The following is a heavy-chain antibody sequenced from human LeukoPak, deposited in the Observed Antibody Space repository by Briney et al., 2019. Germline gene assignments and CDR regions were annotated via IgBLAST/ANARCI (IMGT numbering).Heavy chain of an antibody. J-gene: IGHJ4*02. CDR1: GFTFDDYA. V-gene: IGHV3-9*01. CDR2: ISWNSGSI. Sequence: PGRSLRLSCAASGFTFDDYAMHWVRQAPGKGLEWVSGISWNSGSIGYADSVKGRFTISRDNAKNSLYLQMNSLRAEDTALYYCARRTYDLGHYFDYWGQGTLVTVSS. CDR3: ARRTYDLGHYFDY. D-gene: IGHD1-14*01.